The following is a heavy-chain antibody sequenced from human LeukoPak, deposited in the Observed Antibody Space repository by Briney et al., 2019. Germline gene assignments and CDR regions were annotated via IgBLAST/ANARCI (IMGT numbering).Heavy chain of an antibody. Sequence: ASVKVSCKASGGTFSSYAISWVRQAPGQGLEWMGWISAYNGNTNYAQKLQGRVTMTTDTSTSTAYMELRSLRSDDTAVYYCAXXXXXXFGVVIAYYFDYWGQGTLVTVSS. CDR3: AXXXXXXFGVVIAYYFDY. CDR1: GGTFSSYA. J-gene: IGHJ4*02. CDR2: ISAYNGNT. V-gene: IGHV1-18*01. D-gene: IGHD3-3*01.